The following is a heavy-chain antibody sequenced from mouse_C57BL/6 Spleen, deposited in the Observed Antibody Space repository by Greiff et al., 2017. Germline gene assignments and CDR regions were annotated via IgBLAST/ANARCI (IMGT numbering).Heavy chain of an antibody. Sequence: EVKLQESGGGLVKPGGSLKLSCAASGFTFSDYGMHWVRQAPEKGLEWVAYISSGSSTIYYADTVKGRFTISRDNAKNTLFLQMTSLRSEDTAMYYCARDGNYYFDYWGQGTTRTVSS. V-gene: IGHV5-17*01. J-gene: IGHJ2*01. CDR3: ARDGNYYFDY. CDR1: GFTFSDYG. D-gene: IGHD2-1*01. CDR2: ISSGSSTI.